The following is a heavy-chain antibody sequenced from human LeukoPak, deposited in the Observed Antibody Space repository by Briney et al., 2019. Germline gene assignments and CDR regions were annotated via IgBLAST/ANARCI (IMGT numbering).Heavy chain of an antibody. Sequence: SETLSLTCTVSGGSISSSSSYWGWVRQPPGKGLEWLGGIYYSGSTYYNPSLKSRVTISVDASKNQFSLKLSSVTAADTAVYYCARLEVAGINDYWGQGTLVTVSS. CDR1: GGSISSSSSY. D-gene: IGHD6-19*01. V-gene: IGHV4-39*01. J-gene: IGHJ4*02. CDR3: ARLEVAGINDY. CDR2: IYYSGST.